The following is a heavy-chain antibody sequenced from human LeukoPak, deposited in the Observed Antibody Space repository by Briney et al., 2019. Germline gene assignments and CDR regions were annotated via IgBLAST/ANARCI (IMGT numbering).Heavy chain of an antibody. J-gene: IGHJ3*02. CDR2: ISGDGRDT. CDR1: GFTFDDYA. CDR3: AKDRVMAYQDTADSFDI. Sequence: ASLRLSCAASGFTFDDYAMHWVRQAPGKGLEWVSLISGDGRDTYYGDFVKGRFTISRDNINNSLYLQMNNLRTEDTALYYCAKDRVMAYQDTADSFDICGQGTVVTVSS. V-gene: IGHV3-43*02. D-gene: IGHD2-21*01.